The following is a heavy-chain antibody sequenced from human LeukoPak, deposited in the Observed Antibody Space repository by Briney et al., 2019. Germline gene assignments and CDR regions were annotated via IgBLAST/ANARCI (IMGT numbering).Heavy chain of an antibody. CDR1: GASLSSSTYH. CDR3: ATDREGHSGYDYDFDY. J-gene: IGHJ4*02. Sequence: PSETLSLTCNVSGASLSSSTYHWGRIRQPPGKGLEWVAGIYYRGRTYYNPSLNSRVTISVDTSKNQFSLKLSSVTAADTAVYFCATDREGHSGYDYDFDYWGQGTLVTASS. V-gene: IGHV4-39*07. CDR2: IYYRGRT. D-gene: IGHD5-12*01.